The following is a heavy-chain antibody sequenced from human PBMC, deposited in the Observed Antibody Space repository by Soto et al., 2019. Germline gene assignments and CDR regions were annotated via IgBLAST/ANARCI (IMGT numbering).Heavy chain of an antibody. CDR1: GFTFSSYG. CDR2: ISYDGSNT. Sequence: QVQLVESGGGVVQPGRSLRLSCAASGFTFSSYGMHWVRQAPGKGLEWVAVISYDGSNTYYADSVKGRFTISRDNSKNTLYLQMNSLRAEDTAVYYCSKDLYKDFDYWGQGTLVTVSS. CDR3: SKDLYKDFDY. D-gene: IGHD3-16*01. V-gene: IGHV3-30*18. J-gene: IGHJ4*02.